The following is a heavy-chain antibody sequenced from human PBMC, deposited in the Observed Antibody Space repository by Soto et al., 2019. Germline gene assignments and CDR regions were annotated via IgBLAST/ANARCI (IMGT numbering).Heavy chain of an antibody. J-gene: IGHJ4*02. CDR1: GFTFSSYA. Sequence: QVQLVESGGGVVQPGRSLRLSCAASGFTFSSYAMHWVRQAPGKGLEWVAVISYDGSNKYYADSVKGRFTISRDNSKNTLYLEMNSRRAEDTAVYYCARDGAARFDYWGQGTLVTVSS. D-gene: IGHD6-6*01. CDR3: ARDGAARFDY. V-gene: IGHV3-30-3*01. CDR2: ISYDGSNK.